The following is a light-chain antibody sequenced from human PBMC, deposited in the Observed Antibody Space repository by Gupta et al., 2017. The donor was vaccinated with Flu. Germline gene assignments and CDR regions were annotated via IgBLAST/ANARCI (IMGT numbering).Light chain of an antibody. CDR1: EGLVYSDGNTY. J-gene: IGKJ1*01. CDR3: MQGARWPWA. CDR2: QVS. V-gene: IGKV2-30*01. Sequence: ISCRSSEGLVYSDGNTYLHWFNQRPGQSPRRLIYQVSYRDSGVPDRFSGSGSGTDFTLKISRVEAEDVGIYFCMQGARWPWAFGQGTTVEIK.